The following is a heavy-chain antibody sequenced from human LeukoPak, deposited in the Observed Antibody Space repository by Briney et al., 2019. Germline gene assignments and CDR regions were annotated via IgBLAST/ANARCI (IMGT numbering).Heavy chain of an antibody. CDR3: AKGGFGELLISSGFDY. D-gene: IGHD3-10*01. CDR1: GFTFDDYA. V-gene: IGHV3-9*01. CDR2: ISWNSGSI. Sequence: AGRSLRLSCAASGFTFDDYAMHWVRQAPGKGLEWVSGISWNSGSIGYADSVKGRFTISRDNAKNSLYLQMNSLRAEDTALYYCAKGGFGELLISSGFDYWGQGTLVTVSS. J-gene: IGHJ4*02.